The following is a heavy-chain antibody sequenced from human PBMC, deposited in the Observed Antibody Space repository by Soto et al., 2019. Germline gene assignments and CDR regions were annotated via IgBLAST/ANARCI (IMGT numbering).Heavy chain of an antibody. J-gene: IGHJ3*02. CDR1: GYTFTSYD. CDR2: MNPNSGNT. D-gene: IGHD3-10*01. V-gene: IGHV1-8*01. Sequence: QVQLVQSGDEVKKPGASVKVSFKASGYTFTSYDINWVRQATGQGLEWMGWMNPNSGNTGYAQKFQGRVTMTRNTSISTAYMELSSLRSEDTSLYYFAICINYYASGDDAFDICGQGTMVTVTS. CDR3: AICINYYASGDDAFDI.